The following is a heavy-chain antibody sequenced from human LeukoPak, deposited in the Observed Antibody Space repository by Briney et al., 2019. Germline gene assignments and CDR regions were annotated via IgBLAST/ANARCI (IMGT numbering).Heavy chain of an antibody. V-gene: IGHV3-23*01. Sequence: GGSLRLSCAASGFTFSNYAMSWVRQAPGKGLEWVSTVSGSGGSTYYEDSVKGRFTISRDNSKSALYLQMNSLRVEDTAAYDSAKFYCQYCYNRIGYSFFDYWGQGTLVTVSS. CDR2: VSGSGGST. CDR1: GFTFSNYA. J-gene: IGHJ4*02. D-gene: IGHD3-22*01. CDR3: AKFYCQYCYNRIGYSFFDY.